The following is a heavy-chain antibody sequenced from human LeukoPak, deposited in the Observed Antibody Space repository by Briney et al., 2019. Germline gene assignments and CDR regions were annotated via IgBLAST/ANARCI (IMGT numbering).Heavy chain of an antibody. CDR2: FQYSDST. CDR1: GGSISSSSYY. J-gene: IGHJ6*03. D-gene: IGHD6-19*01. CDR3: ARRALAVAGTPNYYYHMDV. V-gene: IGHV4-39*01. Sequence: SVTQSLTCTVSGGSISSSSYYWGWIRQPPGKGLEWIGSFQYSDSTYYNPSLKSRVTISVDTSKNQFSLKLSSVTAADTAVYYCARRALAVAGTPNYYYHMDVWGKGTTVTDPS.